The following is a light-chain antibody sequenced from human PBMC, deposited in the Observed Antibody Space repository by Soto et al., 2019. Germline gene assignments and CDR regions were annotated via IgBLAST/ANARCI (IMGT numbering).Light chain of an antibody. J-gene: IGKJ1*01. Sequence: IQMTQSPSSLSASVGDRVTITCRASQSISSYLNWYQQKPGKALKLLIYAASSLQSGVPSRFSGSGSGTDFTLTLSGLQPEDFATYYCLQDYNYPWTFGQGTKV. CDR1: QSISSY. V-gene: IGKV1-6*01. CDR2: AAS. CDR3: LQDYNYPWT.